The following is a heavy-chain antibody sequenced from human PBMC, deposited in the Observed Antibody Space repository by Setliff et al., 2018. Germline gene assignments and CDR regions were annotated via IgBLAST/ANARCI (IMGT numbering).Heavy chain of an antibody. D-gene: IGHD6-13*01. CDR3: ATADVIIAAAGNSKYILDY. V-gene: IGHV1-3*04. CDR1: GYTFTSHA. J-gene: IGHJ4*02. Sequence: ASVKVSCKASGYTFTSHAMHWVRQAPGQRLEWMGWINTGNDNTKYSQKFQGRVTNTMDTSASTAYMELSSLRSEDTAVYYCATADVIIAAAGNSKYILDYWGQGTLVTVSS. CDR2: INTGNDNT.